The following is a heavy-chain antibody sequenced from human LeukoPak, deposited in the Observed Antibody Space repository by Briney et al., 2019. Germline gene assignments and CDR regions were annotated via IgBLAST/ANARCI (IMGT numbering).Heavy chain of an antibody. J-gene: IGHJ4*02. D-gene: IGHD2-21*02. Sequence: PSETLSLTCAVYGGSFSGYYWSWIRQPAGKGLEWIGRIYTSGSTNYNPSLKSRVTMSVDTSKNQFSLKLSSVTAADTAVYYCARGCGGDCYSRDTHYFDYWGQGTLVTVSS. CDR2: IYTSGST. CDR3: ARGCGGDCYSRDTHYFDY. CDR1: GGSFSGYY. V-gene: IGHV4-59*10.